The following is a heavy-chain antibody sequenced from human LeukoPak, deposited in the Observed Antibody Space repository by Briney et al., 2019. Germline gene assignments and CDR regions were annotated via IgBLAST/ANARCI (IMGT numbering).Heavy chain of an antibody. Sequence: GRSLRLSCAASGFTFSSYAMHWVRQAPGKGLEWVAVISYDGSNKYYADSVKGRFTISRDNSKNTLYLQMNSLRAEDTAVYYCAKDHSSSWYPMNYFDYWGQGTLVTVSS. CDR2: ISYDGSNK. J-gene: IGHJ4*02. D-gene: IGHD6-13*01. CDR3: AKDHSSSWYPMNYFDY. CDR1: GFTFSSYA. V-gene: IGHV3-30*04.